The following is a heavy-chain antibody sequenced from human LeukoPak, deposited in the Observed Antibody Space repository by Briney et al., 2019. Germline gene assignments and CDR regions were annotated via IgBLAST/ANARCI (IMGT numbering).Heavy chain of an antibody. D-gene: IGHD3-22*01. V-gene: IGHV3-48*01. CDR1: GFTFSSYS. Sequence: GGSLRLSCAASGFTFSSYSMNWVRQAPGKGLEWVSYISSSSTIYYADSVKGRFTISRDNAKNSLYLQMNSLRAEDTAVYYCARAGLGYYDSSGCDYWGQGTLVTVSS. CDR2: ISSSSTI. CDR3: ARAGLGYYDSSGCDY. J-gene: IGHJ4*02.